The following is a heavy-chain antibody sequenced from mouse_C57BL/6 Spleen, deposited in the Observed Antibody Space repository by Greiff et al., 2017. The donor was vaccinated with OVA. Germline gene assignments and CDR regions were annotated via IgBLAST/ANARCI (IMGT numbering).Heavy chain of an antibody. J-gene: IGHJ4*01. CDR3: ARITGTHAMDY. Sequence: VQLQQSGAELVKPGASVKLSCKASGYTFTSYWMQWVKQRPGPGLEWVGEIDPSDSYTNFNQKFKGKATLTVDTSASTAYMQLSSLTSEDSAVDYCARITGTHAMDYWGQGTSVTVSS. CDR2: IDPSDSYT. D-gene: IGHD4-1*01. V-gene: IGHV1-50*01. CDR1: GYTFTSYW.